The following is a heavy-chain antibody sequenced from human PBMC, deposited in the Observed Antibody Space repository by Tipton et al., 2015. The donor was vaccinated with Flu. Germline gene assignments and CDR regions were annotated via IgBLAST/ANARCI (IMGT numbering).Heavy chain of an antibody. V-gene: IGHV3-73*01. Sequence: GSLRLSCAASGFTFSGSAMHWVRQASGKGLEWVGRIRSKANSYATAYAASVKGRFTISRDDSKNTAYLQMNSLKTEDTAVYYCTRPEEYCSGGSCYSDYYYYYGMDVWGQGTTVTVSS. CDR3: TRPEEYCSGGSCYSDYYYYYGMDV. CDR1: GFTFSGSA. D-gene: IGHD2-15*01. CDR2: IRSKANSYAT. J-gene: IGHJ6*02.